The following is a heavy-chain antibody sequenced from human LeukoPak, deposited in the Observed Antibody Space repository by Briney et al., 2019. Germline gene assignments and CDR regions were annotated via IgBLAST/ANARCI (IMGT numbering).Heavy chain of an antibody. Sequence: PGGSLRLSCAASGFTFSSYAMNWVRQAPGKGLEWVSGISGSGGSTYYADSVKGRFTISRDNSKNTLYLQMNSLRAEDTAVYYCAKEEYCSGGSCLTTNYYFDYWGQGTLVTVSS. J-gene: IGHJ4*02. CDR2: ISGSGGST. D-gene: IGHD2-15*01. CDR3: AKEEYCSGGSCLTTNYYFDY. CDR1: GFTFSSYA. V-gene: IGHV3-23*01.